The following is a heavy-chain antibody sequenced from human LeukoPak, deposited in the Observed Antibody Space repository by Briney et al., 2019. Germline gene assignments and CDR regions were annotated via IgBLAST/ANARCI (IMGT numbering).Heavy chain of an antibody. CDR2: IYYSGST. V-gene: IGHV4-59*08. Sequence: SETLSLTCTVSGGSISSYYWSWIRQPPGKGLEWIGYIYYSGSTNYNPSLKSRVTISVDTFKNQFSLKLSSVTAADTAVYYCARRARASFDYWGQGTLVTVSS. J-gene: IGHJ4*02. CDR3: ARRARASFDY. CDR1: GGSISSYY. D-gene: IGHD1-26*01.